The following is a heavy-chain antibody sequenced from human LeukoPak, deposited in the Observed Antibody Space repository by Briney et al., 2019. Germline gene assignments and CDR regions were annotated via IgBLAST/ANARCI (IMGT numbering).Heavy chain of an antibody. CDR3: ARGGSDYDYVWGSYSHDY. CDR2: INHSGST. D-gene: IGHD3-16*01. CDR1: GGSFSGYY. J-gene: IGHJ4*02. Sequence: PSETLSLTCAVYGGSFSGYYWSWIRQPPGKGLEWIGEINHSGSTNYNPSLKSRVTILVDTSKNQFSLKMTSVTAADTAVYYCARGGSDYDYVWGSYSHDYWGQGILVTVSS. V-gene: IGHV4-34*01.